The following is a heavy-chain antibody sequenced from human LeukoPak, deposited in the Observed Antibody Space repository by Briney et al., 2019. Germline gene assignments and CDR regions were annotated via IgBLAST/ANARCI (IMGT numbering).Heavy chain of an antibody. Sequence: GGSLRLSCAASGFTFNSYWMSWVRQAPGKGLEWVANIKQDGSEKYYVDSVKGRFTISRDNAKNPLFLQMNSLRAEDTAVYYCASDNWYAFWSAPTWAYWGQGTLVTVSS. CDR2: IKQDGSEK. CDR3: ASDNWYAFWSAPTWAY. V-gene: IGHV3-7*01. J-gene: IGHJ4*02. D-gene: IGHD3-3*01. CDR1: GFTFNSYW.